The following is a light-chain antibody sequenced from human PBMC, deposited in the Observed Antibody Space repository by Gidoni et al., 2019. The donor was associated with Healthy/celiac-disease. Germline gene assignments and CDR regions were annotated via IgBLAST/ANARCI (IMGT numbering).Light chain of an antibody. CDR2: GAS. J-gene: IGKJ4*01. CDR1: QSVSSSY. CDR3: QQYGSL. V-gene: IGKV3-20*01. Sequence: EIVLTQSPGTLFLSPGERATLSCRASQSVSSSYLAWYQQKPGQAPRLLIYGASSRATGIPDRFSGSGSGTDFTLTISRLEPEDFAVYYCQQYGSLFGGRTKVEIK.